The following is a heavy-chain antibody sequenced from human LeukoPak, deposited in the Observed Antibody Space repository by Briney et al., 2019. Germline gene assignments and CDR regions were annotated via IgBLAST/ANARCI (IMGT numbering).Heavy chain of an antibody. Sequence: RGSLRLSCAASGFTLSRYELNWVRQAPGKGLEWVSYISSSGSTIYYADSVKGRFTISRDNAKNSLYLQMNSLRAEDTAVYYCAGTLSGTTLRLCIDVWVQGLTVTVSS. CDR1: GFTLSRYE. V-gene: IGHV3-48*03. CDR2: ISSSGSTI. D-gene: IGHD1-26*01. J-gene: IGHJ6*02. CDR3: AGTLSGTTLRLCIDV.